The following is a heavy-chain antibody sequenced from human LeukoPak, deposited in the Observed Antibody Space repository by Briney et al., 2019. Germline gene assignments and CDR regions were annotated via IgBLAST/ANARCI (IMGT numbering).Heavy chain of an antibody. CDR1: GYTFTGYN. Sequence: EASVKVSCKASGYTFTGYNMRWLRQAPGQGVEGMGWINANSGGTNYAQKFQGRVTMTRDTSISTAFMELSRLSSDDTAVYYCACASGNYYNGNYFDYWGQGTLVTVSS. CDR3: ACASGNYYNGNYFDY. D-gene: IGHD3-10*01. V-gene: IGHV1-2*02. J-gene: IGHJ4*02. CDR2: INANSGGT.